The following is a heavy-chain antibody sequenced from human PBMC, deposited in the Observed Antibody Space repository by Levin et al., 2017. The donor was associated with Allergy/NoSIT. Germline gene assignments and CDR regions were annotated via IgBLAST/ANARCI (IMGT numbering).Heavy chain of an antibody. Sequence: GGSLRLSCAASGFTFSSYGMHWVRQAPGKGLEWVALIWYDGSNQHYEDSVKGRFTISRDNSKNTLYLQMNSLRAEDTAVFYCARGNYGSGHMDVWGKGTTVTVSS. V-gene: IGHV3-33*01. CDR1: GFTFSSYG. CDR3: ARGNYGSGHMDV. J-gene: IGHJ6*03. D-gene: IGHD3-10*01. CDR2: IWYDGSNQ.